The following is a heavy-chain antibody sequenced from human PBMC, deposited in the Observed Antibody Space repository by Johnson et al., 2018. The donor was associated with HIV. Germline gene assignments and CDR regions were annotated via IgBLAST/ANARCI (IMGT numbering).Heavy chain of an antibody. D-gene: IGHD6-19*01. J-gene: IGHJ3*02. V-gene: IGHV3-23*04. Sequence: VQLVESGGGLVQPGGSLRLSCAASGFTFSSYAMSWVRQAPGKGLEWVSGISCSGGGTYYADSVKGRFTISRDNSKNTLYLQMNSLRAEDTAVYYCARSGNRQWLVRGAFDIWGQGTMVTVSS. CDR2: ISCSGGGT. CDR1: GFTFSSYA. CDR3: ARSGNRQWLVRGAFDI.